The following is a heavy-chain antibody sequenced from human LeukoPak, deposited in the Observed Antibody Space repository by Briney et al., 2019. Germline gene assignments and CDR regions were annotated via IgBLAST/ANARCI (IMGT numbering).Heavy chain of an antibody. Sequence: SVKVSCKASGGTFSSYAISWVRQAPGQGLEWMGGIIPIFGTANYAQKFQGRVTITTDESTSTAYMELGSLRSEDTAVYYCASGKIRVEEYYYDSSGSPAGDYFDYWGQGTLVTVSS. CDR2: IIPIFGTA. CDR1: GGTFSSYA. J-gene: IGHJ4*02. D-gene: IGHD3-22*01. V-gene: IGHV1-69*05. CDR3: ASGKIRVEEYYYDSSGSPAGDYFDY.